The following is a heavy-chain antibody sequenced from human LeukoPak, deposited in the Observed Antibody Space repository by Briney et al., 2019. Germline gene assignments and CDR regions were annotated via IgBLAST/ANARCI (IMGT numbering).Heavy chain of an antibody. J-gene: IGHJ4*02. CDR2: INHSGST. V-gene: IGHV4-34*01. CDR3: ARGPRFDY. Sequence: SETLSLTCAVYGGSFSGYYWSWIRQPPGKGLEWIGEINHSGSTNYNPSLKSRVTISVDTSKNQFSLKLSSVTAADTAVYYCARGPRFDYWGQGTLVTVSS. CDR1: GGSFSGYY.